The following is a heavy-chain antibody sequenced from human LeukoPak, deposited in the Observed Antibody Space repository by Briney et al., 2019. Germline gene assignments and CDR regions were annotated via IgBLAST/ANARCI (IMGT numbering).Heavy chain of an antibody. D-gene: IGHD6-13*01. CDR2: IYHSGST. CDR3: ARDLSTQLAAAGDAFDI. J-gene: IGHJ3*02. Sequence: SGTLSLTCAVSGGSISSSNWWSRVRQPPGKGLEWIGEIYHSGSTNYNPSLKSRVTISVDKSKNQFSLKLSSVTAADTAVYYCARDLSTQLAAAGDAFDIWGQGTMVTVSS. CDR1: GGSISSSNW. V-gene: IGHV4-4*02.